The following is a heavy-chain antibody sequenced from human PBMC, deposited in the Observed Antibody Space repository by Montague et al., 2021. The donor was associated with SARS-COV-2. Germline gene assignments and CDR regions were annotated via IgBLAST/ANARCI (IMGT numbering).Heavy chain of an antibody. Sequence: SETLSLTCAVYGESFNVYYWTWLRQIPGKGLEWIGEINHGGTTNYNPSLTGRVTISIDTSKNQFSLRVKSVTAADTAVYYCARDLSPRAIRGLTDIYYFDYWGQGNFVAVSS. V-gene: IGHV4-34*01. CDR1: GESFNVYY. D-gene: IGHD3-10*01. J-gene: IGHJ4*02. CDR2: INHGGTT. CDR3: ARDLSPRAIRGLTDIYYFDY.